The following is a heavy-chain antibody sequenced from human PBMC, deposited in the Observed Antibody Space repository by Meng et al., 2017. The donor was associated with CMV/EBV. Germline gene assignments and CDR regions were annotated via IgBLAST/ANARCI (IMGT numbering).Heavy chain of an antibody. V-gene: IGHV3-30*02. CDR3: AKDLLLFGGANAYFDH. J-gene: IGHJ4*02. CDR1: GFTFDNYG. CDR2: IRHDGTTK. Sequence: GESLKISCAASGFTFDNYGMHWVRQTPGKGLEWVAFIRHDGTTKFYGDSVKGRFTISRDNSKNTVYLQMNSLRPEETAIYYCAKDLLLFGGANAYFDHWGQGTLVTVS. D-gene: IGHD3-16*01.